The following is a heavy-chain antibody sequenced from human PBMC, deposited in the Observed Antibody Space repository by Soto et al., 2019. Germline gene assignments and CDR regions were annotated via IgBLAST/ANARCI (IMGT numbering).Heavy chain of an antibody. CDR1: GFNFSSFG. CDR3: AKDRGWSSADLEY. D-gene: IGHD6-19*01. Sequence: QVQLVESGGGVVQPGSSLRLSCAASGFNFSSFGMHWVRQAPGKGLAWVALMSYDGSSKYYQDSLKGRFTISRDKSKNTLYLQMSSLRVEDTAVYYCAKDRGWSSADLEYWGQGTLVTVSS. J-gene: IGHJ4*02. V-gene: IGHV3-30*18. CDR2: MSYDGSSK.